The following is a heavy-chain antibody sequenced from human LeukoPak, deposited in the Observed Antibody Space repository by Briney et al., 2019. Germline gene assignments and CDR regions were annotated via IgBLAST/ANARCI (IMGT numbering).Heavy chain of an antibody. V-gene: IGHV3-23*01. D-gene: IGHD2-8*01. CDR2: TNSGGTST. Sequence: GGSLRLSCATSGFPFSDFSMSWGRQAPGKGLEWISTTNSGGTSTYYAESVKGRFTISRDNSKNTLYLQMSSLRVEDTAVYYCAKQSYARSLGEGGPGTLVSVSS. J-gene: IGHJ4*02. CDR3: AKQSYARSLGE. CDR1: GFPFSDFS.